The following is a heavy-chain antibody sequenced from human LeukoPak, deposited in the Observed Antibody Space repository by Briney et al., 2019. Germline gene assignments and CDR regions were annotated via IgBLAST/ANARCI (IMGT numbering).Heavy chain of an antibody. V-gene: IGHV4-4*07. D-gene: IGHD2-15*01. CDR2: IYTRGST. Sequence: SETLSLTCTVSGGSINDYYWSWIRQPAGKGLEWIGRIYTRGSTNYNPSLKSRVTMSVDTSKNQFSLKLSSVTAADTAVYYCARGRYCSADICSGGDAFDIWGQGTMVSVSS. CDR3: ARGRYCSADICSGGDAFDI. J-gene: IGHJ3*02. CDR1: GGSINDYY.